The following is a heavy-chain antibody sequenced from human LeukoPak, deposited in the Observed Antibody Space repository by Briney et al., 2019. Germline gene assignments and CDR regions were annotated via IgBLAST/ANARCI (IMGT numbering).Heavy chain of an antibody. Sequence: PSETLSLTCTVSGGSISSGGYYWIWIRQPAGKGLEWIGRIYTSGSTSYNPSLKSRVTISVDTSNNQFALKLSSVTAADTAGYYCARHSPSYSRIDYWGQGTLVPVSS. CDR1: GGSISSGGYY. J-gene: IGHJ4*02. D-gene: IGHD4-11*01. CDR2: IYTSGST. V-gene: IGHV4-61*02. CDR3: ARHSPSYSRIDY.